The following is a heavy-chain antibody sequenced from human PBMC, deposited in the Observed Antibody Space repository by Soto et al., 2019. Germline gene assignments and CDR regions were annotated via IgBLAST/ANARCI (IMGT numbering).Heavy chain of an antibody. Sequence: QVQLVQSGAEVKKPGSSVKVSCKASGGTFSSYAINWVRQAPGQGLEWMGGIIPIFATADYAQKFQGRVTITANESTSKAYMELLSLRSEDTAVYYCAQCLLGVNYYYGMDVWGQGTTVTVSS. CDR1: GGTFSSYA. V-gene: IGHV1-69*12. J-gene: IGHJ6*02. CDR2: IIPIFATA. D-gene: IGHD3-16*01. CDR3: AQCLLGVNYYYGMDV.